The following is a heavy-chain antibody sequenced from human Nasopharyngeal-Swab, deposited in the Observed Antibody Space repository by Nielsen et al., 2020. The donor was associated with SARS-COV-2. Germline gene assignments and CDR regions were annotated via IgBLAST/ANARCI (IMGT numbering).Heavy chain of an antibody. CDR1: GFTFDDYG. CDR2: ISWDGLTI. D-gene: IGHD3-3*01. Sequence: SLKISCAASGFTFDDYGMHWVRQAPGKGLEWVSGISWDGLTIGYADSVKGRFTISRDNAKTSLYLQMNSLRVEDMAFYYCAKATNARYDFWSGSFDYWSQGTLVTVSS. J-gene: IGHJ4*02. CDR3: AKATNARYDFWSGSFDY. V-gene: IGHV3-9*03.